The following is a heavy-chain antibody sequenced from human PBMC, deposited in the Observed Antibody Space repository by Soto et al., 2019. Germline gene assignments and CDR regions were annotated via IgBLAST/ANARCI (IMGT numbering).Heavy chain of an antibody. D-gene: IGHD3-22*01. CDR2: IYYSGST. CDR3: ARAIPRPEVPSKYYDSSGLRDY. CDR1: GGSIISGGYY. Sequence: SETLSLTCTVSGGSIISGGYYWSWIRQHPGKGLEWIGYIYYSGSTYYNPSLKSRVTISVDTSKNQFSLKLSSVTAADTAVYYCARAIPRPEVPSKYYDSSGLRDYWGQGTLVTVSS. V-gene: IGHV4-31*03. J-gene: IGHJ4*02.